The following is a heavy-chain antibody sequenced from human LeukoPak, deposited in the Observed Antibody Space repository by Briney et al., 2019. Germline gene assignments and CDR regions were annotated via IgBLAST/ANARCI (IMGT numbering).Heavy chain of an antibody. CDR1: GFTFSSYG. CDR2: ISSSSSNI. J-gene: IGHJ4*02. V-gene: IGHV3-48*01. CDR3: ARDLYHYESTGYFDY. Sequence: GGSLRLSCAASGFTFSSYGMNWVRQSAGKGLEWVSYISSSSSNINYADSVKGRFTISRDNAKNSLYLQMNSLRGDDTAVYYCARDLYHYESTGYFDYWGPGMLVTVSS. D-gene: IGHD3-22*01.